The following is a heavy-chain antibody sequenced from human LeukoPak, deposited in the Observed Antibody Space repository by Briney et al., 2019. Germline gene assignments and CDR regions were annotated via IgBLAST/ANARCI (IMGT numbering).Heavy chain of an antibody. D-gene: IGHD4-17*01. Sequence: GGSPRLSCAASGFTFSSYGMHWVRQAPGKGLEWVSGISTSGVNTYFVDFVKGRFTISRGNSKNTLYMQMNSLRAEDTAIYYCARGVTTPDYWGPGTLVTVSS. J-gene: IGHJ4*02. V-gene: IGHV3-23*01. CDR1: GFTFSSYG. CDR3: ARGVTTPDY. CDR2: ISTSGVNT.